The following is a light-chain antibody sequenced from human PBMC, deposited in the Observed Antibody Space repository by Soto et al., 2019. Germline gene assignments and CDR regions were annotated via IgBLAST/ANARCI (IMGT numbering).Light chain of an antibody. V-gene: IGKV3-11*01. Sequence: ETVLTQSPATLSLSPGERATFSCRASESISSYLAWYQQQPGQAPRLLIYDASNRATDIPARFSGSGSGTDFTLTISSLEAEDFAVYYCQQLSNWPRTFGQGTKV. J-gene: IGKJ1*01. CDR1: ESISSY. CDR2: DAS. CDR3: QQLSNWPRT.